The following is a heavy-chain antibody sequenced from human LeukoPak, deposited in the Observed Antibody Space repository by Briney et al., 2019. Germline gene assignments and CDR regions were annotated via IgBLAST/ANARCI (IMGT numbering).Heavy chain of an antibody. V-gene: IGHV3-30*18. J-gene: IGHJ4*02. CDR1: GFTFSSYG. Sequence: GGTLRLSCAASGFTFSSYGMSWVRQAPGKGLEWVADISFDGSFRYYADSVKGRFTISRDNSKNTVYLQMSSLRTEDTAVYYCAKLGDLDTAMVFESWGRGTLVTVSS. CDR3: AKLGDLDTAMVFES. CDR2: ISFDGSFR. D-gene: IGHD5-18*01.